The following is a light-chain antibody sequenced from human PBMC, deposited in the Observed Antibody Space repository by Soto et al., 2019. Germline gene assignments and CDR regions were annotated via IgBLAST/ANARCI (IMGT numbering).Light chain of an antibody. J-gene: IGKJ1*01. Sequence: IQMTQCPSSLSASAGDRVTITCRASQRIXGYFNWYQQKPGKSPKLLIXAPSSLQSGVLSRFSGSGSGKDFTLTISSLQPEYFSTYYCQQSYRTPTWTFGQGTKVDIK. CDR1: QRIXGY. V-gene: IGKV1-39*01. CDR2: APS. CDR3: QQSYRTPTWT.